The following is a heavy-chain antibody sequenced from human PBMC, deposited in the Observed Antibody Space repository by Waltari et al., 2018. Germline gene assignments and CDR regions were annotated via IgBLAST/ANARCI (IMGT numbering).Heavy chain of an antibody. CDR1: GFTFSSYW. Sequence: EVQLVESGGGLVQPGGSLRLSCAASGFTFSSYWMSWVRQAPGKGLEWVANIKQDGSEKYYVDSVKGRFTISRDNAKNSLYLQMNSLRAEDTAVYYCARDPVIAAAGTEYFQHWGQGTLVTVSS. V-gene: IGHV3-7*01. J-gene: IGHJ1*01. CDR2: IKQDGSEK. D-gene: IGHD6-13*01. CDR3: ARDPVIAAAGTEYFQH.